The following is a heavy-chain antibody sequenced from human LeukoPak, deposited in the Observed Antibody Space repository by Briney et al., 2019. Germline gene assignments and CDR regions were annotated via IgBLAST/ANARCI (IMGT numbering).Heavy chain of an antibody. CDR3: ARALRRSYFMDY. J-gene: IGHJ4*02. D-gene: IGHD1-26*01. Sequence: SQTLSLTCTVSGGSISSGSYYWSWIRQPAGKGLEWIGRIYTSGSTNYNPSLKSRVTISVDTSKNQFSLKLSSVTAADTAVYYCARALRRSYFMDYWGQGTLVTVSS. CDR1: GGSISSGSYY. CDR2: IYTSGST. V-gene: IGHV4-61*02.